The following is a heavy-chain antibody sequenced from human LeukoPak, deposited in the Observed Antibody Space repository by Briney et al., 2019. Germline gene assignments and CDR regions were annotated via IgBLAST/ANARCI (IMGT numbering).Heavy chain of an antibody. CDR3: ARDVRGYRRYFDY. J-gene: IGHJ4*02. CDR2: ISSSSSYI. Sequence: GGSLRLSCAASGFTFSSYSMNWVRQAPGKGLEWVSSISSSSSYIYYADSVKGRFTISRDNAKNSLYLQMNSLRAEDTAVYYCARDVRGYRRYFDYWGQGTLVTVSS. V-gene: IGHV3-21*01. D-gene: IGHD6-13*01. CDR1: GFTFSSYS.